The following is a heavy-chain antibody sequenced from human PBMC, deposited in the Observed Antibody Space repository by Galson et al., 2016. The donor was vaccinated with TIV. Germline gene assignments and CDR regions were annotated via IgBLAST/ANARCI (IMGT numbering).Heavy chain of an antibody. Sequence: QSGAEVKKPGESLKISCKDSGYTFTNYWIAWLRQMPGKGLEWMGMIHPSDSYTNYSLSFQGHVTISADKSISTAHLQWSSLKASDSAMYYCARRTLAVGTDANWFDPWGQGTLVTVSS. J-gene: IGHJ5*02. V-gene: IGHV5-10-1*01. CDR1: GYTFTNYW. D-gene: IGHD6-19*01. CDR3: ARRTLAVGTDANWFDP. CDR2: IHPSDSYT.